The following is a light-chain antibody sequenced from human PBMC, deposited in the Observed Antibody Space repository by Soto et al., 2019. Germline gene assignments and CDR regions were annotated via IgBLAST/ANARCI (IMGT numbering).Light chain of an antibody. J-gene: IGLJ1*01. V-gene: IGLV2-8*01. CDR1: SSDVGGYNY. Sequence: QSALTQPPSASGSPGQSVTISCTGTSSDVGGYNYVSWYQQHPGKAPKLMIYEVSKRPSGVPDRFSGSKSGNTASLTVSGLQAEDDADYYCSSYAGSNNPHVFGTGTKVTVL. CDR2: EVS. CDR3: SSYAGSNNPHV.